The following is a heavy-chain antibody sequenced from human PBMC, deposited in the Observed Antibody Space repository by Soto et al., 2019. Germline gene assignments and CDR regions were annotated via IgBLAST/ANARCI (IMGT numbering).Heavy chain of an antibody. J-gene: IGHJ4*02. CDR1: GYTFTGYY. CDR2: INPNSGAT. Sequence: ASVKVSCKASGYTFTGYYIHWVRQAPGQGLEWMGWINPNSGATNQAQKFQGRVTMARDTCISTAYMELSRLTSDDKAGYYCARDAVSSIRDFDYCGQVTLSIFSS. D-gene: IGHD5-12*01. CDR3: ARDAVSSIRDFDY. V-gene: IGHV1-2*02.